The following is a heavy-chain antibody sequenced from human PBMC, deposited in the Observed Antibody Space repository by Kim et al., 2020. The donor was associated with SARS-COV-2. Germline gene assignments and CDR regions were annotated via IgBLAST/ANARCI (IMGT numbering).Heavy chain of an antibody. J-gene: IGHJ3*01. CDR2: ISYDGHDK. V-gene: IGHV3-30*03. Sequence: GGSLRLSCAASGFTLNGIGMHWVRQAPGKGLEWMAFISYDGHDKLYADSVRGRLTVSRDNSKNTLYLQMNSLRAEDTAVYYCARKGVSVFSPLNLGAFHVWGQGTMVTVSS. D-gene: IGHD3-10*01. CDR1: GFTLNGIG. CDR3: ARKGVSVFSPLNLGAFHV.